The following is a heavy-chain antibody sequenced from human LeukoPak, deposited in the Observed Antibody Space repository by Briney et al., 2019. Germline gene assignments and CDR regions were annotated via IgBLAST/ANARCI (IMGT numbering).Heavy chain of an antibody. J-gene: IGHJ4*02. V-gene: IGHV5-51*01. Sequence: GESLKISCKGSGYSFTSYWNGWVRQMPGKGLEWMGIIYPGDSDTRYSPSFQGQVTISADKSISTAYLQWSSLKASDTAMYYCALSSSTSCHNAECFDYWGQGTLVTVSS. CDR2: IYPGDSDT. CDR3: ALSSSTSCHNAECFDY. D-gene: IGHD2-2*02. CDR1: GYSFTSYW.